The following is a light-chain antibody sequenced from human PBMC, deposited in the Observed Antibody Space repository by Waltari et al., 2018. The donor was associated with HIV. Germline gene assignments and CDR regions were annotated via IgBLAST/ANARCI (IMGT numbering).Light chain of an antibody. CDR2: GAS. V-gene: IGKV3-20*01. CDR1: QSVSSSY. J-gene: IGKJ3*01. CDR3: QQYGSSPPLT. Sequence: EIVLTQSPGTLSLSPGERATLSCRASQSVSSSYLAWYQQKPGQTPRLLIYGASSRATGIPDRFSGSGSGTDFTLTISRLEPEDFAVYYCQQYGSSPPLTFAPGTKVDIK.